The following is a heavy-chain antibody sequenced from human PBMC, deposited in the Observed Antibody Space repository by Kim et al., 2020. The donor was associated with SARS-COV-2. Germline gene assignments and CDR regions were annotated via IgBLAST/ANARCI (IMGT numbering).Heavy chain of an antibody. CDR3: ARGSRIQQWLAKYYFDY. Sequence: SETLSLTCAVYGGSFSGYYWSWIRQPPGKGLEWIGEINHSGSTNYNPSLKSRVTISVDTSKNQFSLKLSSVTAADTAVYYCARGSRIQQWLAKYYFDYWG. J-gene: IGHJ4*01. V-gene: IGHV4-34*01. CDR1: GGSFSGYY. CDR2: INHSGST. D-gene: IGHD5-18*01.